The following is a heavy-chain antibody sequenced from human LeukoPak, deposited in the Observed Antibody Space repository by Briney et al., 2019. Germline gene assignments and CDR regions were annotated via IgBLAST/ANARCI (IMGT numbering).Heavy chain of an antibody. CDR2: IYTSGST. D-gene: IGHD2-15*01. J-gene: IGHJ6*03. V-gene: IGHV4-4*07. CDR1: GGSISSYY. CDR3: ARTRSGGTPYYYYMDV. Sequence: PSETLSLTCTVSGGSISSYYWSWIRQPAGKGLEWIGRIYTSGSTNYNPSLKSRVTISVDTSKNQFSLKLSSVTAADTAVYYCARTRSGGTPYYYYMDVWGKGTTVTVSS.